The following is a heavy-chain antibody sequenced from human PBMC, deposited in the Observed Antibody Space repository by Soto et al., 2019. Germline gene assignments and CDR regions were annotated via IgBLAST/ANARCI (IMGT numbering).Heavy chain of an antibody. J-gene: IGHJ4*02. V-gene: IGHV3-7*01. D-gene: IGHD6-19*01. CDR2: IKQDGGET. CDR3: ATSSYSSGWYAVY. CDR1: GFTFNKFW. Sequence: EVQLVESGGGLVQPGGSLRLSCAVSGFTFNKFWMTWVRQAPGKGLEWVANIKQDGGETYYVDSVKGRFTISRDNAKSSLYLKMISLRAGDSAVYYCATSSYSSGWYAVYLGQGTLVTVSS.